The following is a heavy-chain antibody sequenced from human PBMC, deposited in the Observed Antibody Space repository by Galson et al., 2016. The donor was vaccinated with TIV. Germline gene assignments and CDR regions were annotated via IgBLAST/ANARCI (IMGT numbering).Heavy chain of an antibody. V-gene: IGHV3-23*01. CDR3: ARTTPPPVSSNGWNDAFDF. CDR1: GFTFSGHA. Sequence: SLRLSCAASGFTFSGHAMSWVRQAPGKGLERVSVVTGRTRSTHYADSVRGRFTISRDNSRNTLSLQMNSLRVEDTAVYFCARTTPPPVSSNGWNDAFDFWGQGTIVTVSS. CDR2: VTGRTRST. J-gene: IGHJ3*01. D-gene: IGHD6-19*01.